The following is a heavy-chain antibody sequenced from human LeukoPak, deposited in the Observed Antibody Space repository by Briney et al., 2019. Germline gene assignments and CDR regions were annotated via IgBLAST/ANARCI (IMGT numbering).Heavy chain of an antibody. CDR1: GFTFSSYG. J-gene: IGHJ4*02. D-gene: IGHD3-22*01. Sequence: PGGSLRLSCAASGFTFSSYGMHWVRQAPGKGLEWVAVISYDGSNKYYADSVKGRFTISRDNSKNTLYLQMNSLRAEDTAVYYRAKDMYYYDSSGYSDYWGQGTLVTVSS. CDR3: AKDMYYYDSSGYSDY. V-gene: IGHV3-30*18. CDR2: ISYDGSNK.